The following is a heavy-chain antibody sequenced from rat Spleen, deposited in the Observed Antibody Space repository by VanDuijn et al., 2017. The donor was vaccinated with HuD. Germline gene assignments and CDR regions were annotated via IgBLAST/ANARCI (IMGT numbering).Heavy chain of an antibody. D-gene: IGHD1-11*01. CDR3: TTEAHWFAY. V-gene: IGHV2-15*01. CDR2: IWGDGST. Sequence: QVQLKESGPGLVQSSQTLSLTCTVSGFSLISYAVSWVRQPPGKGLEWMGGIWGDGSTNYNSALKSRLSISRDTSKSQIYLKMNSLQPEDTAIYFCTTEAHWFAYWGQGTLVTVSS. CDR1: GFSLISYA. J-gene: IGHJ3*01.